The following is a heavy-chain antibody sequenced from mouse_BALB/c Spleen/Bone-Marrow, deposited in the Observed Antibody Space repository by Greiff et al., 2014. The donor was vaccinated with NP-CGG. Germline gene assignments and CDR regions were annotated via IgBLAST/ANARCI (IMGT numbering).Heavy chain of an antibody. J-gene: IGHJ1*01. V-gene: IGHV1-69*02. CDR2: IEPSDSYI. CDR3: ARLDNWYFDV. CDR1: GYTFTSYW. Sequence: QVHVKQSGAELVKPGASVKLSCKASGYTFTSYWMHWVKQRPGQGLEWIGEIEPSDSYINYNQNFTGKATLTVDKSSSTAYMQLSSLTSEDSAVYFCARLDNWYFDVWGAGTTVTVSS.